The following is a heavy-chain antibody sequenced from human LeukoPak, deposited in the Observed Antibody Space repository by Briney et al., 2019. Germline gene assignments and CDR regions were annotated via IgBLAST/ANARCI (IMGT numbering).Heavy chain of an antibody. J-gene: IGHJ4*02. CDR3: ARTDTTYFDY. V-gene: IGHV1-69*04. CDR2: IIPILGIA. D-gene: IGHD5-18*01. CDR1: GGTFSSYA. Sequence: SVKVSCEASGGTFSSYAISWVRQAPGQGLEWMGRIIPILGIANYAQKFQGRVTITADKSTSTAYMELSSLRSEDTAVYYCARTDTTYFDYWGQGTLVTVSS.